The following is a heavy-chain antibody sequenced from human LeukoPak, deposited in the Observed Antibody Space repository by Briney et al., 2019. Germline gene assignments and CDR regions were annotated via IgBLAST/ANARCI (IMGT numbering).Heavy chain of an antibody. CDR2: ISGSGGST. Sequence: GGSLRLSCAASGFTFSSYAISWVRQAPGKGLEWVSAISGSGGSTYYADSVKGRFTISRDNSKNTLYLQMNSLRAEDTAVYYCAKDPYAGYSYGSPLFDYWGQGTLVTVSS. CDR1: GFTFSSYA. D-gene: IGHD5-18*01. CDR3: AKDPYAGYSYGSPLFDY. J-gene: IGHJ4*02. V-gene: IGHV3-23*01.